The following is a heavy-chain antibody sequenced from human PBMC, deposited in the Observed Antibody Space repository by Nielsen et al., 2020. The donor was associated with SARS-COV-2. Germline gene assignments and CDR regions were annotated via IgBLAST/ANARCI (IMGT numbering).Heavy chain of an antibody. Sequence: GGSLRLSCAASGFTFSSYWMSWVRQAPGKGLEWVANIKQDGSEKYYVDSVKGRFTISRDNAKNSLYLQMNSLRAEDTAVYYCARGSDGYNHYYYYGMDVWGQETTVTVSS. CDR1: GFTFSSYW. CDR2: IKQDGSEK. V-gene: IGHV3-7*05. D-gene: IGHD5-24*01. CDR3: ARGSDGYNHYYYYGMDV. J-gene: IGHJ6*02.